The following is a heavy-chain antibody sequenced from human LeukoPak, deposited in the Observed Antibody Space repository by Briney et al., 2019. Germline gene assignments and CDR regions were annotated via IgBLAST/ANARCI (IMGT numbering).Heavy chain of an antibody. Sequence: SETLSLTCTVSGGSISSYYWSWIRQLPGKGLEWIGYIYTSGSTNYNPSLKSRVTISVDTSKNQFSLKLSSVTAADTAVYYCARHSGEMATIAYYYMDVWGKGTTVTVSS. V-gene: IGHV4-4*09. CDR3: ARHSGEMATIAYYYMDV. D-gene: IGHD5-24*01. CDR1: GGSISSYY. J-gene: IGHJ6*03. CDR2: IYTSGST.